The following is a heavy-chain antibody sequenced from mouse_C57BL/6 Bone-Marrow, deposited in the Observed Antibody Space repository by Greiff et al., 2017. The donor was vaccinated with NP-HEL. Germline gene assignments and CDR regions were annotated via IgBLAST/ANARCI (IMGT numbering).Heavy chain of an antibody. J-gene: IGHJ4*01. V-gene: IGHV1-53*01. CDR2: INPSNGGT. Sequence: QVQLQQPGTELVKPGASVKLSCKASGYTFTSYWMHWVKQRPGQGLEWIGNINPSNGGTNYNEKFKSKATLTVDKSSSTAYMQLSSLTSEDAAVYYCARDGYDYDGDWAMDYWGQGTSVTVSS. CDR3: ARDGYDYDGDWAMDY. CDR1: GYTFTSYW. D-gene: IGHD2-4*01.